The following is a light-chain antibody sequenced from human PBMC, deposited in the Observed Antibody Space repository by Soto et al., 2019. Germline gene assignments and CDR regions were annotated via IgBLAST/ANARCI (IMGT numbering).Light chain of an antibody. V-gene: IGKV1-9*01. CDR2: AAS. J-gene: IGKJ4*01. CDR1: QGISSY. CDR3: QQLNSYPLT. Sequence: DIQLTQSPSFLSASVGDRVTITCRASQGISSYLAWYQQKPGKAPKLLIYAASTLQSGVPARFSGSGSGTEFTLTISRLQPEEFATYYCQQLNSYPLTFGGGTKVEIK.